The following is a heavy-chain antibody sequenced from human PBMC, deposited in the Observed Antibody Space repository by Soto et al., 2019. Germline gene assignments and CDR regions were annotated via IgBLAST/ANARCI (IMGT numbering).Heavy chain of an antibody. V-gene: IGHV2-5*02. Sequence: QITLKESGPTLVKPTQTLTLTCTFSGFSLSTNGVGVGWIRQSPGKALEWLAVIYWDDDRRYSPSLKSRLTITKDTSKNQVVLTMTNMDPVDTATYFCARYSVLVAAANIVSDWYSTWFDPWGQGTLVTVSS. D-gene: IGHD2-2*01. J-gene: IGHJ5*02. CDR2: IYWDDDR. CDR1: GFSLSTNGVG. CDR3: ARYSVLVAAANIVSDWYSTWFDP.